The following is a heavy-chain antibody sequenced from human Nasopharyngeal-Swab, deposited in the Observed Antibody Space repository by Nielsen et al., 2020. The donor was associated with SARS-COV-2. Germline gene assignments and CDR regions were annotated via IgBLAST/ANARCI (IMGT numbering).Heavy chain of an antibody. J-gene: IGHJ5*02. CDR1: GFTFSSYS. V-gene: IGHV3-21*01. Sequence: GESLKISCAASGFTFSSYSMNWVRQAPGKGLEWVSSISSSSSYIYYADSVKGRFTISRDNAKNSLYLQMNSLRAEDTAVYYCARDGAAVAGGLDHWGQGTLVTVSS. CDR3: ARDGAAVAGGLDH. D-gene: IGHD6-19*01. CDR2: ISSSSSYI.